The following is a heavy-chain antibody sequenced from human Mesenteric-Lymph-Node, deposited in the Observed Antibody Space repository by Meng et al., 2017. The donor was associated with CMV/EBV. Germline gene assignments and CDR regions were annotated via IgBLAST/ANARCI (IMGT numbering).Heavy chain of an antibody. CDR3: ARNSRGWEPLHFDY. Sequence: SETLSLTCALYGGSFSTYYWTWIRQPPGKGLEWIGEINHSGDSNSSPSLKSRVTISVDTSKSQFSLKLSSVTPADTAVYYCARNSRGWEPLHFDYWGQGTLVTVSS. J-gene: IGHJ4*02. D-gene: IGHD1-26*01. CDR1: GGSFSTYY. V-gene: IGHV4-34*01. CDR2: INHSGDS.